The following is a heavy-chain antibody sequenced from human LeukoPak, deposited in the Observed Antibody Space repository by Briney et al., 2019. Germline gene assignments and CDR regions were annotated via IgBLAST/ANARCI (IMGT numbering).Heavy chain of an antibody. CDR1: GYTFTSYY. J-gene: IGHJ4*02. CDR3: AKSSSGWVREIDY. V-gene: IGHV1-46*01. CDR2: INPSGGST. Sequence: ASVKVSCKASGYTFTSYYMHWVRQAPGQGLERMGIINPSGGSTSYAQKFQGSVTMTRDTSTSTVYMELSSLRSGDTAVYYCAKSSSGWVREIDYWGQGTLVTVSS. D-gene: IGHD6-19*01.